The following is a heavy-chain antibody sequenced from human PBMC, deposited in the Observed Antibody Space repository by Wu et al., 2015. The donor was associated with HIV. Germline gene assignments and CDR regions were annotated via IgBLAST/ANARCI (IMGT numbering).Heavy chain of an antibody. CDR1: GGTFSSYA. Sequence: QVQLVQSGAEVKKPGSSVKVSCKASGGTFSSYAISWVRQAPGQGLEWMGGIIPIFGTANYAQKFQGRVTITADESTSTAYMELSSLRSEDTAVYYCASPRYSSSPGYFQHWGQGHPGHRLL. CDR2: IIPIFGTA. J-gene: IGHJ1*01. V-gene: IGHV1-69*12. CDR3: ASPRYSSSPGYFQH. D-gene: IGHD6-13*01.